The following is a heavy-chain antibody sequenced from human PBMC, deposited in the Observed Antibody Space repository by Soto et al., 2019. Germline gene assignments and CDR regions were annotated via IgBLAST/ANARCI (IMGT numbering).Heavy chain of an antibody. D-gene: IGHD3-3*01. Sequence: QVQLVESGGGVVQPGRSLRLSCAASGFTFSSNGMHWVRQAPGKGLEWVAVIWYDGSNKYYADSMKGRFTISRDNSKNTLYLQMNSARGKDTVVYYCARNLSPYSWSAYSEYYYYGMVVWGQGTTVTVSS. CDR3: ARNLSPYSWSAYSEYYYYGMVV. CDR2: IWYDGSNK. J-gene: IGHJ6*02. CDR1: GFTFSSNG. V-gene: IGHV3-33*01.